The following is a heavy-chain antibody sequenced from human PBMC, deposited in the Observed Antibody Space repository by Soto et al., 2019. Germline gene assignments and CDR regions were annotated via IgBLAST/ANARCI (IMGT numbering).Heavy chain of an antibody. CDR1: GGSISSGGYS. CDR3: AGVRGPYCGGECYPPTPNWFDP. D-gene: IGHD2-21*01. J-gene: IGHJ5*02. CDR2: IYHSGST. Sequence: QLQLQESGSGLVKPSQTLSLTCAVSGGSISSGGYSWSWIRQPPGKGLEWIGYIYHSGSTYYNPSRKRRGTITVARSKNQFSLKLSSVTAADSAVYYCAGVRGPYCGGECYPPTPNWFDPWGQGTLVTVSS. V-gene: IGHV4-30-2*01.